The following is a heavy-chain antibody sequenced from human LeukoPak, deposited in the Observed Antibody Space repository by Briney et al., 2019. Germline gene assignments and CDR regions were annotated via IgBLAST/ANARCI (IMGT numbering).Heavy chain of an antibody. D-gene: IGHD1-26*01. V-gene: IGHV3-30*02. J-gene: IGHJ4*02. CDR3: AKDVTGSYSSFDY. CDR2: IWYDGSDN. Sequence: GGPLRLSCAASGFTFSNYGMHWVRQAPGKGLKWWALIWYDGSDNHYADSVKGRFTIARDNYKQTLYLQMNSLRAEDTAVYYCAKDVTGSYSSFDYWGQGIMVTVSS. CDR1: GFTFSNYG.